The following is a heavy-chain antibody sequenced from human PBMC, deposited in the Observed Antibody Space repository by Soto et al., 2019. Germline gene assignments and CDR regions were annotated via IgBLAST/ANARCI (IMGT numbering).Heavy chain of an antibody. V-gene: IGHV1-18*01. CDR2: ISGYNGNT. J-gene: IGHJ4*01. CDR3: ARTVEFDSIPYYYADF. Sequence: QVQLVQSGAEVKKPGTSVKVSCKASGYTFNTYDITWVRQAPGQGLEWMGWISGYNGNTNYAQTLQGRGTMTTDTSTSTAYLELRSLRSDDTAVYNCARTVEFDSIPYYYADFWGQGTLVTVSS. D-gene: IGHD2-21*01. CDR1: GYTFNTYD.